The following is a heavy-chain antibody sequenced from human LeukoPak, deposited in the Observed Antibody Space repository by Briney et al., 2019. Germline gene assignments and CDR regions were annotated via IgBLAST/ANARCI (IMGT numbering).Heavy chain of an antibody. CDR3: ADSNYWYPVDY. CDR1: GFTFSSYA. D-gene: IGHD4-11*01. J-gene: IGHJ4*02. V-gene: IGHV3-23*01. CDR2: ITGSGDST. Sequence: GGSLRLSCAASGFTFSSYAMSWVRQAPGKGLEWVSAITGSGDSTYYADSVKGRFTISRDNSKNTLYLQMNSLRAEDTAVYYCADSNYWYPVDYWGQGTLVTVSS.